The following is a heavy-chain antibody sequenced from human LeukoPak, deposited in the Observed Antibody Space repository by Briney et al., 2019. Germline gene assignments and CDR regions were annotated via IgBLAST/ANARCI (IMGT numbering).Heavy chain of an antibody. CDR3: ARIPTYYDFWSGRRDY. V-gene: IGHV3-21*01. CDR1: GFTFSSYS. J-gene: IGHJ4*02. D-gene: IGHD3-3*01. Sequence: NTGGSLRLSCAASGFTFSSYSMTWVRQAPGKGLEWVSSISSSSSYIYYADSVKGRFTISRDNAKNSLYLQMNSLRAEDTAVYYCARIPTYYDFWSGRRDYWGQGTLVTVSS. CDR2: ISSSSSYI.